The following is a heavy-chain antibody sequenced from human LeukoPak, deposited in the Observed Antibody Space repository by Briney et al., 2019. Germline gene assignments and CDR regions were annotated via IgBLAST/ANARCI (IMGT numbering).Heavy chain of an antibody. Sequence: GGSLRLSCAGSGYTFDDYGMRWVRQHPGKGLEWVAGINWNGGSTGYAASVKGRCTISRDNAKNALYLEMNSLRAEDTAFYYCVRLGRDGYTYGAAYWGQGTLVTVSS. J-gene: IGHJ1*01. CDR1: GYTFDDYG. CDR2: INWNGGST. CDR3: VRLGRDGYTYGAAY. D-gene: IGHD5-24*01. V-gene: IGHV3-20*04.